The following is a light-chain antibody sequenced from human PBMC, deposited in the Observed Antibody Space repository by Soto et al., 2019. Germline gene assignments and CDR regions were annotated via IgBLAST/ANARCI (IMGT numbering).Light chain of an antibody. Sequence: EIVLTQAPATLSLSTGERATLSCRASQSVRSTLACYQHNPGQAPRLHISDVSNRATGIPGRFSGSWFGPDFILTSSNVEAEDFAVSYCQERDNCPCTFGQGAKVAIQ. V-gene: IGKV3-11*01. J-gene: IGKJ1*01. CDR1: QSVRST. CDR2: DVS. CDR3: QERDNCPCT.